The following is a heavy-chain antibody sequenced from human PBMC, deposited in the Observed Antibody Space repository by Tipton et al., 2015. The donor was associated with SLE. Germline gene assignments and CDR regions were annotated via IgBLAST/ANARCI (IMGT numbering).Heavy chain of an antibody. CDR2: INHSGST. CDR3: ARGSFPVVATTPLSD. Sequence: TLSLTCTVSGGSISSSSYYWGWIRQPPGKGLEWIGEINHSGSTNYNPSLKSRVTISVDTSKNQFSLKLSSVTAADTAVYYCARGSFPVVATTPLSDWGQGTLVTVSS. J-gene: IGHJ4*02. CDR1: GGSISSSSYY. D-gene: IGHD5-12*01. V-gene: IGHV4-39*07.